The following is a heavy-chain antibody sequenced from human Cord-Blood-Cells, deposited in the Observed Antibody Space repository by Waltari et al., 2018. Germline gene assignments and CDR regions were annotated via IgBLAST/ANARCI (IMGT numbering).Heavy chain of an antibody. D-gene: IGHD3-10*01. CDR2: ISSSSSYI. CDR3: ASIKRGPAAFDY. V-gene: IGHV3-21*01. J-gene: IGHJ4*02. Sequence: EVQLVESGGGLVKPVGSLRLSCAAYGFTFSSYRMTWVRQAPGKGLWWVSSISSSSSYIYYADSVKGRFTISRDNAKNSLYLQMNSLRAEDTAVYYCASIKRGPAAFDYWGQGTLVTVSS. CDR1: GFTFSSYR.